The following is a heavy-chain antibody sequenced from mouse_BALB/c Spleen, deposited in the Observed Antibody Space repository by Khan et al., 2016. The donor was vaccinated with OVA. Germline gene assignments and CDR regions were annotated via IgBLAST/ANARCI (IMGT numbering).Heavy chain of an antibody. CDR3: TSHGSTYTWFGY. CDR2: IDPTTGYT. J-gene: IGHJ3*01. D-gene: IGHD1-1*01. Sequence: QVQLQQSGAELAKPGASVKMSCKASGYTFTNYWMHWVKQRPGQGLEWIGYIDPTTGYTEYDQKFKDKATLTADKSSSTAYMQLSSLTSEDSAVYYCTSHGSTYTWFGYGGQGTLVTVSA. V-gene: IGHV1-7*01. CDR1: GYTFTNYW.